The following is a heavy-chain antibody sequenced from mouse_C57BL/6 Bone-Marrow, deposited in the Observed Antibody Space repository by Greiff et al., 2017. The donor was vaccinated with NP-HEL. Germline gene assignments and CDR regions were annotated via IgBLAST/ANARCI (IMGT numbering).Heavy chain of an antibody. D-gene: IGHD1-1*01. V-gene: IGHV1-64*01. CDR1: GYTFTSYW. Sequence: QVQLQQPGAELVKPGASVKLSCKASGYTFTSYWMHWVKQRPGQGLEWIGMIHPNSGSTNYNEKFKSKATLTVDKSSSTAYMHHSSLTSEDSAVYYCARYGSSPWFAYRGQGTLVTVSA. CDR3: ARYGSSPWFAY. J-gene: IGHJ3*01. CDR2: IHPNSGST.